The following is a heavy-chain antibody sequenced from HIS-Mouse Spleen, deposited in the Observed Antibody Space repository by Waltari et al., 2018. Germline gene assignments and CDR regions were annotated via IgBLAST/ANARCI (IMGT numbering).Heavy chain of an antibody. D-gene: IGHD6-19*01. CDR2: ISYDGSNK. Sequence: QLQLVESGGGVVQPGRSLRLACAASGLPFSTYGRHWGRQAPGKGLEWVAVISYDGSNKYYADSVKGRFTISRDNSKNTLYLQMNSLRAEDTAVYYCAKLAGEGAFDIWGQGTMVTVSS. V-gene: IGHV3-30*18. J-gene: IGHJ3*02. CDR3: AKLAGEGAFDI. CDR1: GLPFSTYG.